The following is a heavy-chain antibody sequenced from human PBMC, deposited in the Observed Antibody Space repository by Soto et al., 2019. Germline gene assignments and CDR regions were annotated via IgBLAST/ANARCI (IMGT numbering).Heavy chain of an antibody. J-gene: IGHJ4*02. D-gene: IGHD5-18*01. CDR1: GGSISSGGYY. CDR3: ARGIQLWLRVGYYLDY. CDR2: IYYSGST. V-gene: IGHV4-31*03. Sequence: QVQLQESGPGLVKPSQTLSLTCTVSGGSISSGGYYWSWIRQHPGKGLEWIGYIYYSGSTYYNPCIKGRVTITVETSKIQFYLKLGSVTAADTAVYYCARGIQLWLRVGYYLDYWGQGTLVTVSS.